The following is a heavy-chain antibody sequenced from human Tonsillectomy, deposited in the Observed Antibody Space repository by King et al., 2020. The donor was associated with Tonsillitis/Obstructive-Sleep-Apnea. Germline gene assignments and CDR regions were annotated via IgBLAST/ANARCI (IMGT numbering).Heavy chain of an antibody. V-gene: IGHV3-30*01. CDR3: ARDFLYGDYVQDY. Sequence: VQLVESGGGVVQPGRSLRLSCAASGFTFSSYAMHWVRQAPGKGLEWMALISDDGSNKYYADSVKGRFTISRDNSKNTLYLQMNSLRAEDTAVYYCARDFLYGDYVQDYWGQGTLVTVSS. D-gene: IGHD4-17*01. CDR2: ISDDGSNK. CDR1: GFTFSSYA. J-gene: IGHJ4*02.